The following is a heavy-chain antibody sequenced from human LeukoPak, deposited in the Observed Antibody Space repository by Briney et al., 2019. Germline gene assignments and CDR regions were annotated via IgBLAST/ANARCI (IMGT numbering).Heavy chain of an antibody. CDR2: IKQDGSET. CDR1: GFSFSDYW. Sequence: PGGSLRLSCAASGFSFSDYWMIWVRQAPGKGPEWVANIKQDGSETYYLDSVKGRFTISRDNARNLLFLQMNSLRAEDTAVYCCSNGIYGTSYWGQGTLVTVSS. V-gene: IGHV3-7*01. D-gene: IGHD2/OR15-2a*01. J-gene: IGHJ4*02. CDR3: SNGIYGTSY.